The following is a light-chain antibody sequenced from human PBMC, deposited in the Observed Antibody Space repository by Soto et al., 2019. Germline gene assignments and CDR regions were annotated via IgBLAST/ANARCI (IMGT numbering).Light chain of an antibody. V-gene: IGKV3-15*01. CDR3: QQYNNWTRT. J-gene: IGKJ1*01. Sequence: EVVITQSPATLSVSPGETATLSCRASQSVGSNLAWYQQKPGQAPRLLIYAASTRATGIPVMFSGSGSGTEFTLTISSLQSEDFAVYYCQQYNNWTRTFGQGTKVDIK. CDR1: QSVGSN. CDR2: AAS.